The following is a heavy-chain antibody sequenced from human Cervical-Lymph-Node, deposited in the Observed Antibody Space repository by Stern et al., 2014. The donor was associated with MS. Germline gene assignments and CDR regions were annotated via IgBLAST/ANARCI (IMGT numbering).Heavy chain of an antibody. CDR2: IYYSGST. Sequence: VQLLESGPGLVKPSETLSLTCTVSGGSISSYYWSWIRQPPGKGLEWIGYIYYSGSTNYTPSLKSRVTISVDTSKNQFSLKLSSVTAADTAVYYCARDSGGSYYGGWFDPWGQGTLVTVSS. CDR3: ARDSGGSYYGGWFDP. D-gene: IGHD1-26*01. V-gene: IGHV4-59*01. CDR1: GGSISSYY. J-gene: IGHJ5*02.